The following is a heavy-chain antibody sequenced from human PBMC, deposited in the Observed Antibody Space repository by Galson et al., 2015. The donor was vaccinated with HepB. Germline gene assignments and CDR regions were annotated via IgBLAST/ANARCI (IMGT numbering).Heavy chain of an antibody. D-gene: IGHD1-26*01. CDR3: ARGRGSWEYGMDV. J-gene: IGHJ6*02. CDR2: IYSGGKT. CDR1: GFTVSNNY. Sequence: LRLSCAASGFTVSNNYMSWVRQAPGKGLEWVSIIYSGGKTVYADSVKGRFTISRDNAKNSLYLQMNSLRAEDTAVYYCARGRGSWEYGMDVWGQGTTVTVSS. V-gene: IGHV3-53*01.